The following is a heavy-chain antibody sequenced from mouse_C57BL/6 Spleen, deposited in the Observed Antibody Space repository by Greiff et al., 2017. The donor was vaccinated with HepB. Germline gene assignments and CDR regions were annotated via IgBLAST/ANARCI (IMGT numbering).Heavy chain of an antibody. D-gene: IGHD2-1*01. CDR2: IYPGDGDT. CDR1: GYAFSSSW. J-gene: IGHJ4*01. V-gene: IGHV1-82*01. Sequence: VQLQQSGPELVKPGASVKISCKASGYAFSSSWMNWVKQRPGKGLEWIGRIYPGDGDTNYNGKFKGKATLTADKSSSTAYMQLSSLTSEDSAVYFCAIWVIYYDYAMDYWGQGTSVTVSS. CDR3: AIWVIYYDYAMDY.